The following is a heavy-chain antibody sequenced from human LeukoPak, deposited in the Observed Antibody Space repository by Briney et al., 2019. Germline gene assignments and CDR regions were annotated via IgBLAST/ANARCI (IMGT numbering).Heavy chain of an antibody. J-gene: IGHJ4*02. D-gene: IGHD6-13*01. CDR1: GYSLTRYC. Sequence: KHWESLKTPRQGPGYSLTRYCIGWVRQIPGKGPELKGIIYPGDSETIYSPSFQGQVTISADNSISAAYLQWSSLKASDNAIYDCARHRAAAEGGLLDYWGQGTLVTVSS. CDR2: IYPGDSET. V-gene: IGHV5-51*01. CDR3: ARHRAAAEGGLLDY.